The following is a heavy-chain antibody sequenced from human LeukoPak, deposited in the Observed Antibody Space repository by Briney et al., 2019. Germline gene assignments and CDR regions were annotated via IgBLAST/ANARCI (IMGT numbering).Heavy chain of an antibody. CDR1: GGSISSSSYY. D-gene: IGHD6-6*01. CDR3: ARQASIAALLFDY. J-gene: IGHJ4*02. CDR2: IYTSGST. V-gene: IGHV4-61*05. Sequence: SETLSLTCTVSGGSISSSSYYWGWIRQPPGKGLEWIGYIYTSGSTNYNPSLKSRVTISVDTSKNQFSLKLSSVTAADTAVYYCARQASIAALLFDYWGQGTLVTVSS.